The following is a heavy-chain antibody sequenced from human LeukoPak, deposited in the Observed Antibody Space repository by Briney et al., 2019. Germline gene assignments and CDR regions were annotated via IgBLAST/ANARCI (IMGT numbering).Heavy chain of an antibody. CDR2: IFYSGST. V-gene: IGHV4-59*12. Sequence: SETLSLTCTVSGGSISSFYWSWIRQPPGKQLEWIGYIFYSGSTNYNPSLKSRVTLSVDTSKNQFSLKLSSVTAADTAVYYCARDQGGTYHSYYFDYWGQGTLVTVSS. J-gene: IGHJ4*02. D-gene: IGHD1-26*01. CDR1: GGSISSFY. CDR3: ARDQGGTYHSYYFDY.